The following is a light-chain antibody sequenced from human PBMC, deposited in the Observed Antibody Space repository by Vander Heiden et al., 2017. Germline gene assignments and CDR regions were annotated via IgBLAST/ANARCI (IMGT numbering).Light chain of an antibody. V-gene: IGLV1-51*02. CDR3: GTWDDSLSVWV. Sequence: QSMFTHPPSVSAAPGQKVPISCSGRSTNIGSNYVSWHQHLPGTATRLLIYENNKRPAGIPGRFSDTKCGTAATLSITGLQTGDEDDYYGGTWDDSLSVWVFGGGTKVTVL. CDR1: STNIGSNY. CDR2: ENN. J-gene: IGLJ3*02.